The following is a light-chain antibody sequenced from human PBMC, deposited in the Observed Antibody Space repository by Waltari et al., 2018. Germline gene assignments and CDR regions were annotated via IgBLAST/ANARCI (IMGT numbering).Light chain of an antibody. Sequence: ESVLTQSPGTLSLSPGERATLPCRASQSVTSNYLAWYQQKPGQAPRLLIYGVSSRASGIPDRFSGRGSGTDFSLTISSLEPADVAVYYCQQYDGSPLTFGGGTKVEI. J-gene: IGKJ4*01. CDR3: QQYDGSPLT. CDR1: QSVTSNY. CDR2: GVS. V-gene: IGKV3-20*01.